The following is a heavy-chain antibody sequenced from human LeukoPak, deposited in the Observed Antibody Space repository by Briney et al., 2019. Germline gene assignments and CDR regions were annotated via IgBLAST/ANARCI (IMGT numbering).Heavy chain of an antibody. Sequence: SETLSLTCTVSGGPICSYYWSWIREAPGKRLEWIGYIYYSGTTKYNPSLMGRVSISVDTSKNQFSLRLSSVAAADTAVYYCARHGGSYFYYWGQGTLVTVSS. D-gene: IGHD1-26*01. J-gene: IGHJ4*02. CDR2: IYYSGTT. V-gene: IGHV4-59*08. CDR3: ARHGGSYFYY. CDR1: GGPICSYY.